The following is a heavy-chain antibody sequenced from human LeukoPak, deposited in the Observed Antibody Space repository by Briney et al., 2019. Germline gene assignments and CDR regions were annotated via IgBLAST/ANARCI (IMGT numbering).Heavy chain of an antibody. CDR2: LRGGGGR. Sequence: GGSLRLSCAASGFTFSSYAMSWVRQAPGKGLEWVSGLRGGGGRYYPDSVKGQFTIARDNSKNTLYLQMNSLRAEDTAVYYCAKDQYSSALYGMDVWGQGTTVTVSS. D-gene: IGHD6-19*01. CDR3: AKDQYSSALYGMDV. CDR1: GFTFSSYA. V-gene: IGHV3-23*01. J-gene: IGHJ6*02.